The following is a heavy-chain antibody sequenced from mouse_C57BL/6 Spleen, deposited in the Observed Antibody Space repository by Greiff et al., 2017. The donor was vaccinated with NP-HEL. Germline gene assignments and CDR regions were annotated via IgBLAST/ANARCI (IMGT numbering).Heavy chain of an antibody. Sequence: DVHLVESGGGLVKPGGSLKLSCAASGFTFSSYAMSWVRQTPEKRLEWVATISDGGSYTYYPDNVKGRFTISRDNAKNNLYLQMSHLKSEDTAMYYCARDGIYYYGSSYLYYFDYWGQGTTLTVSS. J-gene: IGHJ2*01. V-gene: IGHV5-4*01. CDR1: GFTFSSYA. D-gene: IGHD1-1*01. CDR3: ARDGIYYYGSSYLYYFDY. CDR2: ISDGGSYT.